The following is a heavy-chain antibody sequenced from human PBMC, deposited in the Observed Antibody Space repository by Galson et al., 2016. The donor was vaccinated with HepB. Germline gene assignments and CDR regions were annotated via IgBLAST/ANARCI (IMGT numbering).Heavy chain of an antibody. CDR1: GFTFADYA. Sequence: SLRLSCAASGFTFADYAMSWFRQAPGKGLEWVGFIRSKASGGTTEYDTSVKGRFTISRDDSKSIVDLEMRSLKIEDTAVYFCSRGQRQRHDFWSPSYPTNKVNWFDPWGQGTLVTVSS. J-gene: IGHJ5*02. CDR3: SRGQRQRHDFWSPSYPTNKVNWFDP. CDR2: IRSKASGGTT. D-gene: IGHD3-3*01. V-gene: IGHV3-49*03.